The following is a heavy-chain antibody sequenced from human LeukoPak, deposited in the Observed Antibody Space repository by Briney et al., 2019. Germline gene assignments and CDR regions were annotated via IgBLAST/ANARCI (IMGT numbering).Heavy chain of an antibody. CDR1: GDSVSSNSAA. Sequence: SQTLSLTCAISGDSVSSNSAAWNWIRQSPSRGLEWLGRTYYRSKWYNDYAVSVKSRITFNPDTSKNQFSLQLNSVTPEDTAVYYCARDSSGWYRAGYNWFDPWGQGTLVTVSS. CDR2: TYYRSKWYN. D-gene: IGHD6-19*01. J-gene: IGHJ5*02. CDR3: ARDSSGWYRAGYNWFDP. V-gene: IGHV6-1*01.